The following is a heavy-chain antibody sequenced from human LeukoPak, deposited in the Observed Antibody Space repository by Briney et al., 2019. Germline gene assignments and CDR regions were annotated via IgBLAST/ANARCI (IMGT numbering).Heavy chain of an antibody. V-gene: IGHV3-23*01. D-gene: IGHD1-26*01. CDR1: GFTFSSYA. Sequence: PGGSLRLSCAASGFTFSSYAMSWVRQAPGKGLEWVSAISGSGGSTYYADSVKGRLTISRDNSKNTLYLQMNSLRAEDTAVYYCAKDPTGGWEILGREVDYWGQGALVTVSS. CDR2: ISGSGGST. CDR3: AKDPTGGWEILGREVDY. J-gene: IGHJ4*02.